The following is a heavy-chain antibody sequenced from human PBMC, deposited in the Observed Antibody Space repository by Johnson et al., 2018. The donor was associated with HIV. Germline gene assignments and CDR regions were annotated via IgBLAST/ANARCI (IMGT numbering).Heavy chain of an antibody. CDR3: ARAWVNYYDSPDAVDI. CDR2: ISYDGSNK. J-gene: IGHJ3*02. D-gene: IGHD3-22*01. CDR1: GIIFSHYG. Sequence: QVHLVESGGGVVQPGRSLRLSCTVSGIIFSHYGMHWVRQAPGKGLEWVAVISYDGSNKYYADSVKGRFTISRDNSKNTLYLQMNSLRAEDTAVYYCARAWVNYYDSPDAVDIWGQGTMVTVSS. V-gene: IGHV3-30*03.